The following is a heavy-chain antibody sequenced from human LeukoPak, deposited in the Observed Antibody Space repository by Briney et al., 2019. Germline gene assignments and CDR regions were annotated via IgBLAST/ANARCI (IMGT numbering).Heavy chain of an antibody. J-gene: IGHJ4*02. CDR1: GGTFSSYA. CDR2: IIPIFGTA. CDR3: ARSGEVQYYDFWSGYYDFDY. D-gene: IGHD3-3*01. Sequence: ASVKVSCKASGGTFSSYAISWVRQAPGQGLEWMGGIIPIFGTANYAQKFQGRVTITADESTSTAYMELSSLRSEDTAVYYCARSGEVQYYDFWSGYYDFDYWGQGTLVTVSS. V-gene: IGHV1-69*13.